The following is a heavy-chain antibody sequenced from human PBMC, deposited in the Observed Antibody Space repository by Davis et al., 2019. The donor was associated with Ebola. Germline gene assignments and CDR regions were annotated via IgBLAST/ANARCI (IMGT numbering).Heavy chain of an antibody. CDR3: ARDPDYSNLYGMDV. J-gene: IGHJ6*02. CDR1: GFTFSSYA. Sequence: PGGSLRLSCPASGFTFSSYAMHWVRQAPGKGLEWVAVISYDGSNKYYADSVKGRFTIPRDNSKNTLYLQMNSLRAEDTAVYYCARDPDYSNLYGMDVWGQGTTVTVSS. D-gene: IGHD4-11*01. V-gene: IGHV3-30-3*01. CDR2: ISYDGSNK.